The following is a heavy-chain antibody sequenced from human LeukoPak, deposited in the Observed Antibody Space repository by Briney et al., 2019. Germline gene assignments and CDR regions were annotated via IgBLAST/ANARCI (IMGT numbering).Heavy chain of an antibody. Sequence: GASVKVSCKASGYTFTSYYMHWVRQAPGQGLEWMGIINPSGGSTSYAQKFQGRVTMTRDTSTSTVYMELSSLRSEDTAVYYCARGAVDWGSYTPFDYWGQGTLVTVSS. CDR3: ARGAVDWGSYTPFDY. V-gene: IGHV1-46*01. D-gene: IGHD3-16*01. J-gene: IGHJ4*02. CDR2: INPSGGST. CDR1: GYTFTSYY.